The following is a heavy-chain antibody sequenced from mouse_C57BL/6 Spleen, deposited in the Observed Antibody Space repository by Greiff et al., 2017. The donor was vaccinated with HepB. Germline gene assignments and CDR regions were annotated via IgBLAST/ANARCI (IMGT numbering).Heavy chain of an antibody. Sequence: EVKLMESGGDLVKPGGSLKLSCAASGFTFSSYGMSWVRQTPDKRLEWVATISSGGSYTYYPDSVKGRYTISRDNAKNTLYLKMSSMKSEDTARYYCASDEGESTMITTGRFAYWGQGTLVTVSA. V-gene: IGHV5-6*01. CDR1: GFTFSSYG. CDR3: ASDEGESTMITTGRFAY. J-gene: IGHJ3*01. CDR2: ISSGGSYT. D-gene: IGHD2-4*01.